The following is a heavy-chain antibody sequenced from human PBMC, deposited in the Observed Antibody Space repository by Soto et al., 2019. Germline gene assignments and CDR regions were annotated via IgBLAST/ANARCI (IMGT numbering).Heavy chain of an antibody. CDR3: ARAPRITIFGVVHSPDFDY. CDR1: GYTFTSYG. J-gene: IGHJ4*02. Sequence: QVQLVQSGAEVKKPGASVKVSCKASGYTFTSYGISWVRQAPGQGLEWMGWISAYNGNTNYAQKLQGRVTMTTDTSTSTAYMELRSPRSDDTAVDYCARAPRITIFGVVHSPDFDYWGQGGLVTVSS. CDR2: ISAYNGNT. D-gene: IGHD3-3*01. V-gene: IGHV1-18*01.